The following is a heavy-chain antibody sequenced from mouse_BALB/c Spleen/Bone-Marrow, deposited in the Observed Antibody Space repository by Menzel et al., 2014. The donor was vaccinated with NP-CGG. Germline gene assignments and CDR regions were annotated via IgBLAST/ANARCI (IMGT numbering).Heavy chain of an antibody. Sequence: QVQLKESGAELARPGASVKLSCKASGYTFTSYWMQWVKQRPGQGLEWIGAIYPGDGDTRYTQKFKGKATLTADKSSNTAYMQLSSLASEDSAAYYCARGWDWFAYWGQGTLATVSA. D-gene: IGHD4-1*01. J-gene: IGHJ3*01. V-gene: IGHV1-87*01. CDR3: ARGWDWFAY. CDR2: IYPGDGDT. CDR1: GYTFTSYW.